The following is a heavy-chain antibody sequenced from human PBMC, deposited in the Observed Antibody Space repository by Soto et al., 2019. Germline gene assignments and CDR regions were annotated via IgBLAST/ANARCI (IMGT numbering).Heavy chain of an antibody. Sequence: GGSLRLSCAASGFFFSDYYMSWFRQAPGKGLEWVSYISGSGSITHDADSVKGRFTISRDNAKNSLYLQMNSLRAEDTAIYYCVSEGSTLAAGRPDYWGQGTLVTVSS. CDR2: ISGSGSIT. J-gene: IGHJ4*02. V-gene: IGHV3-11*01. CDR3: VSEGSTLAAGRPDY. CDR1: GFFFSDYY. D-gene: IGHD6-13*01.